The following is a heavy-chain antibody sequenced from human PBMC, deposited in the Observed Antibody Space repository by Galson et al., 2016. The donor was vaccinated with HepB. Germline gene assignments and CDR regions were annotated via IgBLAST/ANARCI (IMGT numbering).Heavy chain of an antibody. J-gene: IGHJ4*02. CDR3: ARRGPHCSSTSCLLDF. CDR1: GGSIGSNNW. Sequence: ETLSLTCAVSGGSIGSNNWWSWVRQPLGKGLEWIGEIYDSGITNYNPSLKSRVTRSVDKSKNQFSLNLRSVAAADTAVYYCARRGPHCSSTSCLLDFWGQGTLVTVSS. D-gene: IGHD2-2*01. CDR2: IYDSGIT. V-gene: IGHV4-4*02.